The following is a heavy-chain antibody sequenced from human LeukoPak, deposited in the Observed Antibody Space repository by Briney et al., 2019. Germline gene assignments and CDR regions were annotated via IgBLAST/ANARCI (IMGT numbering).Heavy chain of an antibody. CDR3: ARDISSGYYDAFDI. Sequence: PGGSLRLSCAASGFTVSSNYMSWVRQAPGKGLEWVPIIYSGGSTYYADSVKGRFTISRDNSKNTLYLQMNSLRAEDTAVYYCARDISSGYYDAFDIWGQGTMVTVSS. CDR2: IYSGGST. V-gene: IGHV3-66*01. D-gene: IGHD3-22*01. J-gene: IGHJ3*02. CDR1: GFTVSSNY.